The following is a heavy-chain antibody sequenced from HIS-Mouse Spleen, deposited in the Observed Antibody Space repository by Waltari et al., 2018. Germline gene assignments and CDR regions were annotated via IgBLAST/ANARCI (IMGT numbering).Heavy chain of an antibody. CDR1: GGSISSYS. CDR3: ARDFHDFWSGYYGGDKKHDAFDI. J-gene: IGHJ3*02. D-gene: IGHD3-3*01. CDR2: IYTSGST. V-gene: IGHV4-4*07. Sequence: QVQLQESGPGLVKPSETLSLTCTVSGGSISSYSWSWIRQPAGKGLEWVGRIYTSGSTNYNPSLKSRVTMSVDTSKNQFSLKLSSVTAADTAVYYCARDFHDFWSGYYGGDKKHDAFDIWGQGTMVTVSS.